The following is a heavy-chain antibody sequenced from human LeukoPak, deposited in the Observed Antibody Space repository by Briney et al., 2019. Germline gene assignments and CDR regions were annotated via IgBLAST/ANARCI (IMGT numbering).Heavy chain of an antibody. V-gene: IGHV2-5*01. CDR2: IYWNDGR. Sequence: SGPTRANPTQTRTLTRTFSGFSLYRSVMGVNWIRQPPAKTLEWHALIYWNDGRNYSPSLKSRLTITKDASKTQVVLTLTSVAPADTATYFCASSYFYTLKYGHFDPWGQGTLVTVSS. CDR1: GFSLYRSVMG. CDR3: ASSYFYTLKYGHFDP. J-gene: IGHJ5*02. D-gene: IGHD2/OR15-2a*01.